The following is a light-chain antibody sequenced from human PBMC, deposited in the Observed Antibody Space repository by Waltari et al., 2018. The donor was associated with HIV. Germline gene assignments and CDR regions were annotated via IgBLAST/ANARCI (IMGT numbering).Light chain of an antibody. J-gene: IGKJ2*01. Sequence: EIVLTQSPATLSLSPGERATLSCRASQSVSRYLAWYQQKPGQAPRLRIYDAANRFTGIPARFSGTGSGTDFTLTISSLEPEDFAVYYCQQRSNWPTTYTFGQGTKLEIK. CDR1: QSVSRY. CDR2: DAA. CDR3: QQRSNWPTTYT. V-gene: IGKV3-11*01.